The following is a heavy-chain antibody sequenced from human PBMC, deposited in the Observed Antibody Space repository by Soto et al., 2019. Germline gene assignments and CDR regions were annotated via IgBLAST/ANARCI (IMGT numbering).Heavy chain of an antibody. Sequence: SETLSLTCTVSGGSISSSSYYWGWIRQPPGKGLEWIGSIYYSGSTYYNPSLKSRVTISVDTSKNQFSLKLSSVTAADTAVYYCAGYDFWSGYGMDVWGQGTTVTVPS. V-gene: IGHV4-39*01. D-gene: IGHD3-3*01. J-gene: IGHJ6*02. CDR2: IYYSGST. CDR3: AGYDFWSGYGMDV. CDR1: GGSISSSSYY.